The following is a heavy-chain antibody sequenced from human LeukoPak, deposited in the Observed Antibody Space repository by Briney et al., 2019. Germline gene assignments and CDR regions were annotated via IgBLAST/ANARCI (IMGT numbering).Heavy chain of an antibody. V-gene: IGHV1-46*01. J-gene: IGHJ4*02. CDR2: INPSGGST. CDR1: GYTFTSYY. Sequence: ASVKVSCKASGYTFTSYYMHWVRQAPGQGLEWMGIINPSGGSTSYAQKFQGRVTMTRDTSISTAYMELSRLRSDDTAVYYCARAISMVVPAALDYWGQGTLVTVSS. CDR3: ARAISMVVPAALDY. D-gene: IGHD2-2*01.